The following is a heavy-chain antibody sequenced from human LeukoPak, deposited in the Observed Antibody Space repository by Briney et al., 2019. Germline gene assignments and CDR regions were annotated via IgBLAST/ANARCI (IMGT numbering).Heavy chain of an antibody. CDR2: ISYDGSNK. CDR1: GFTFSSYA. CDR3: AAVVPAAMYPYY. D-gene: IGHD2-2*01. J-gene: IGHJ4*02. Sequence: GGSLRLSCAASGFTFSSYAMHWVRQAPGKGLEWVAVISYDGSNKYYADSVKGRFTISRDNSKNTLHLQMNSLRAEDTAVYYCAAVVPAAMYPYYWGQGTLVTVSS. V-gene: IGHV3-30-3*01.